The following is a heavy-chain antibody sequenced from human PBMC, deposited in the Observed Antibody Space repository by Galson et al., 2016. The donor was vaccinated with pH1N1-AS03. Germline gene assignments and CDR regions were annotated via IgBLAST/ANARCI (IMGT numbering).Heavy chain of an antibody. Sequence: KVSCTASGDTVTDYYTHWVRQAPGQGLEWMGWINPKSGGTKFDQKFQGRVTMTRDTTINTLYMELSSLRSDDTAIYFCARGYNVWTAFDYWGQGTLVTVSS. CDR1: GDTVTDYY. CDR3: ARGYNVWTAFDY. V-gene: IGHV1-2*02. D-gene: IGHD3/OR15-3a*01. CDR2: INPKSGGT. J-gene: IGHJ4*02.